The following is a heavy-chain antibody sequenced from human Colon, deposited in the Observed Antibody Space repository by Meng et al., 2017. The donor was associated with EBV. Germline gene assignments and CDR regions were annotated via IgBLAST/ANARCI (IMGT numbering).Heavy chain of an antibody. CDR2: IYYSGST. CDR3: ARDTSTWGNKGLDH. CDR1: GYSISSSNW. V-gene: IGHV4-28*03. Sequence: QVQLQESGPGLVKPSDTLSLTCAVSGYSISSSNWWGWIRQPPGKGLEWIGYIYYSGSTYYNPPLKSRVTISVDTSKNQFSLKLSSVTAADTAVYYCARDTSTWGNKGLDHWGQGILVTVSS. J-gene: IGHJ4*02. D-gene: IGHD7-27*01.